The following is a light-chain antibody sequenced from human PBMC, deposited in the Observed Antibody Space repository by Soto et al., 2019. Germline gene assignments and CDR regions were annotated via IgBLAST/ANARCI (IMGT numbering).Light chain of an antibody. CDR2: WAP. J-gene: IGKJ1*01. V-gene: IGKV4-1*01. CDR3: QQYYSTPWT. Sequence: DIVMTQSADSLAVSLGERATINCKSSQSVFSNSNNKKYLAWYQQKPGQPPKLLIHWAPIRESGVPDRFSGSGSGTDFTLTINSLQAEDVAVYYCQQYYSTPWTFGQGTKVEIK. CDR1: QSVFSNSNNKKY.